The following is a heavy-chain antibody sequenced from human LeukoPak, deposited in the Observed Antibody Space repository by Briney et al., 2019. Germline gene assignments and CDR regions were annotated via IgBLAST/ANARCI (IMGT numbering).Heavy chain of an antibody. CDR2: INPNSGGT. Sequence: ASVKVSCKASGYTFTGYYVHWVRQAPGQGLEWMGWINPNSGGTNYAQKFQGRVTMTRDTSISTAYMELSRLRSDDTAVYYCARETSSGWNWLSYWGQGTLVTVSS. CDR1: GYTFTGYY. CDR3: ARETSSGWNWLSY. J-gene: IGHJ4*02. D-gene: IGHD6-19*01. V-gene: IGHV1-2*02.